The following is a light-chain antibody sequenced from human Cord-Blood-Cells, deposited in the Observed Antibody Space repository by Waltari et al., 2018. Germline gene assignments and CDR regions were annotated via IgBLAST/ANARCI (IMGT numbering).Light chain of an antibody. CDR1: QGIRND. CDR3: LQDYNSPYT. J-gene: IGKJ2*01. Sequence: AIQMTQSPSSLSASVGDRVTITCRASQGIRNDLGWYQQKPGKAPKLLIYAAASVQSGVPSRLSGSGSGTDFTLTISSLQPEDFATYYCLQDYNSPYTFGQGTKLEIK. V-gene: IGKV1-6*01. CDR2: AAA.